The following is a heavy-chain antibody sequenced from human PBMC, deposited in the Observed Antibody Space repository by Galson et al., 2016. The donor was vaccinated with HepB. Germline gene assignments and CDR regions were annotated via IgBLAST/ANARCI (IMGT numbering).Heavy chain of an antibody. J-gene: IGHJ3*02. CDR1: GGSIGTVSYS. CDR2: IYHTGST. V-gene: IGHV4-30-2*01. Sequence: TLSLTCAVSGGSIGTVSYSWTWIRQPPGKGLEWIGYIYHTGSTYYNLSLRSRVTISVGTSKNQFSLRLSSVTAADTAVYYCARDSHGVGAFNIWGQGTLVTVS. D-gene: IGHD4-17*01. CDR3: ARDSHGVGAFNI.